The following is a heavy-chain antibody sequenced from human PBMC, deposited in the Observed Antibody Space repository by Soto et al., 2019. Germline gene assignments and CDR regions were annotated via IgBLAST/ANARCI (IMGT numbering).Heavy chain of an antibody. V-gene: IGHV3-33*01. CDR1: GFTFHNYG. Sequence: GGSLRLSCAASGFTFHNYGMQWVRQAPGKGLEWVTLIWYDGSDEYYADSVKGRFTISRDNSKNTLYLQMNSLRAEDTAVYYCARDDDSDYYAMDVWGQGTTVTVSS. CDR3: ARDDDSDYYAMDV. D-gene: IGHD4-4*01. J-gene: IGHJ6*02. CDR2: IWYDGSDE.